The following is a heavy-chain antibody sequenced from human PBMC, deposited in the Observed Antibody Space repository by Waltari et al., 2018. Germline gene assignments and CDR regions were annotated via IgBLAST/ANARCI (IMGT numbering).Heavy chain of an antibody. CDR3: ASNDFWSGYSNDY. CDR1: GFTFSSYS. CDR2: ISSSSSYI. Sequence: EVQLVESGGGLVKPGGSLRLSCAASGFTFSSYSMNWVRQAPGKGLEWVSSISSSSSYIYYADSVKGRFTISRDNAKNSLYLQMNSLRAEDTAVYYCASNDFWSGYSNDYWGQGTLVTVSS. J-gene: IGHJ4*02. D-gene: IGHD3-3*01. V-gene: IGHV3-21*01.